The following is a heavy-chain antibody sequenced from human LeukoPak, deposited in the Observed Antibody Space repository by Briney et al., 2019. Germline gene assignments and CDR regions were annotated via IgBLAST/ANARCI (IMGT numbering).Heavy chain of an antibody. V-gene: IGHV3-48*01. CDR2: ISRTT. CDR1: GFTFSSYS. J-gene: IGHJ3*01. CDR3: ARDTDYAFDV. Sequence: GGSLRLSCAASGFTFSSYSFNWVREAPGKGLEWVSYISRTTSYADSVKGRFTISRDNAKSSLYLQMNSLRAEDTAVYYCARDTDYAFDVWGQGTMVTVSS.